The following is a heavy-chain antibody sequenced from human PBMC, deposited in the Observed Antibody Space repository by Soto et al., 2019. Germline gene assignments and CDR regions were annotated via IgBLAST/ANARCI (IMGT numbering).Heavy chain of an antibody. J-gene: IGHJ5*02. V-gene: IGHV3-23*01. D-gene: IGHD6-13*01. Sequence: GGSLRLSCAASGFTFSSYAMSWVRQAPGKGLEWVSAISGSGGSTYYADSVKGRFTISRDNSKNTLYLQMNSLRAEDTAVYYCAKDLNSSSWYGEFDPWGQGTLVTVFS. CDR3: AKDLNSSSWYGEFDP. CDR2: ISGSGGST. CDR1: GFTFSSYA.